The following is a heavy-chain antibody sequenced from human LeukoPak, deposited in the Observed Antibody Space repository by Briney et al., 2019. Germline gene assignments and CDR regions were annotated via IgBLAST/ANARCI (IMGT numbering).Heavy chain of an antibody. CDR1: GFTFSSYS. J-gene: IGHJ4*02. V-gene: IGHV3-48*01. Sequence: PGGSLRLSCAASGFTFSSYSMNWVRQAPGKGLEWVSYISSSSSTIYYADSVKGRFTISRDNAKNSLYLQMNSLSAEDTAVYYCARVEEYYDFWRAPRGGYFDYWGQGTLVTVSS. D-gene: IGHD3-3*01. CDR3: ARVEEYYDFWRAPRGGYFDY. CDR2: ISSSSSTI.